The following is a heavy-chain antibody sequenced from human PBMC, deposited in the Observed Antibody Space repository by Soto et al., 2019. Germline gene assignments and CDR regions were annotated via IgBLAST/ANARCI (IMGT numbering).Heavy chain of an antibody. Sequence: SETLSLTCNMSGDPYSISTYSWSWIRQPPGKALQWIGFIYQSGVTSYNPSLASRVSISLDRSNNQCSLKLKSVTAADTAVYFCAGMPYTSGLRFDPWGPGTLVTVS. CDR2: IYQSGVT. J-gene: IGHJ5*02. V-gene: IGHV4-30-2*01. CDR1: GDPYSISTYS. D-gene: IGHD6-19*01. CDR3: AGMPYTSGLRFDP.